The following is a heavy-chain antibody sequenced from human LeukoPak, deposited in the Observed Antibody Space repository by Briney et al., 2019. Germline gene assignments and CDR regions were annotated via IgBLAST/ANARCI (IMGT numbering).Heavy chain of an antibody. CDR3: ATGSYYDVNGHLDY. CDR1: GFPFSTYA. D-gene: IGHD3-22*01. CDR2: VSYDEGKK. V-gene: IGHV3-30-3*01. Sequence: PGGSLRLSCAASGFPFSTYAVHWVRQAPGKGLEWVAVVSYDEGKKYYADSVKGRFTISRDNPKNTLYLQMSSLRVEDTAVYYCATGSYYDVNGHLDYWGEGTLATVSS. J-gene: IGHJ4*02.